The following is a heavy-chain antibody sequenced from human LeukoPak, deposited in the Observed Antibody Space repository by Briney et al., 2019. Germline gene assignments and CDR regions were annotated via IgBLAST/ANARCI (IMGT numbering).Heavy chain of an antibody. J-gene: IGHJ4*02. CDR1: GYTFNGYY. CDR2: INPNSGGT. V-gene: IGHV1-2*02. D-gene: IGHD6-19*01. CDR3: AASSGWKSNIDY. Sequence: ASVKVSCKASGYTFNGYYIHWVRQAPGQGLEWMGWINPNSGGTDYAQKFQGRVTMTRDTSISTAYMELSRLRSDDTAVFYCAASSGWKSNIDYWGQGTLVTVSS.